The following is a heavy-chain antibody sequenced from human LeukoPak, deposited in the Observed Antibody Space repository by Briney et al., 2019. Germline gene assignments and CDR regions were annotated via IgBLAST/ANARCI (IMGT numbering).Heavy chain of an antibody. D-gene: IGHD3-22*01. V-gene: IGHV4-59*12. J-gene: IGHJ3*02. CDR1: GGSISSYY. CDR3: ARRPYHYDIIGPI. CDR2: IYYSGST. Sequence: PSETLSLTCTVSGGSISSYYWSWIRQPPGKGLEWIGYIYYSGSTNYNPSLKSRVTVSVDTSKNQFSLKVNSLTAADTAVYYCARRPYHYDIIGPIWGQGTMVTVSS.